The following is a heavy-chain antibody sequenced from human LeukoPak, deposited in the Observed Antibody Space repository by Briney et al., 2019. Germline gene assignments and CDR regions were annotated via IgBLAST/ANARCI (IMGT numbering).Heavy chain of an antibody. J-gene: IGHJ4*02. V-gene: IGHV3-23*01. CDR2: ISGSGGST. D-gene: IGHD1-20*01. CDR1: GFTFSSYG. Sequence: GGSLRLSCAASGFTFSSYGMHWVRQAPGKGLEWVSAISGSGGSTYYADSVKGRFTISRDNSKNTLYLQMNSLRAEDTAVYYCAKGVFNWNDGYYFDYWGQGTLVTVSS. CDR3: AKGVFNWNDGYYFDY.